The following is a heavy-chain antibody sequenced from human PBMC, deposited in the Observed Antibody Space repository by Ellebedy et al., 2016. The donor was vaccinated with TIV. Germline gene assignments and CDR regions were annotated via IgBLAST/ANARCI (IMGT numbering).Heavy chain of an antibody. J-gene: IGHJ4*02. CDR1: GFTVSNNY. CDR3: ARGVLSGY. D-gene: IGHD2/OR15-2a*01. Sequence: GESLKISCAASGFTVSNNYISSVRQAPGKGLEWVSVIHSGGSTYYADSVKGRFTISRDNSKNTVYLQMNSLRAEDTAVYYCARGVLSGYWGQGTLVTVSS. V-gene: IGHV3-53*01. CDR2: IHSGGST.